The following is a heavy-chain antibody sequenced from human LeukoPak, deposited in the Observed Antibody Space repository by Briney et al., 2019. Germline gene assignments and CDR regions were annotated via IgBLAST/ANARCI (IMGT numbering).Heavy chain of an antibody. Sequence: SATLSLTCTVSGGSISSYHWSWIRQPAGKGLEWIGRIYTSGSTDYNPSLKSRVTMSVDTSKNQFSLKLSSVTAADTAVYYCARAGYYYDSSGYYGFDYWGQGTLVTVSS. D-gene: IGHD3-22*01. J-gene: IGHJ4*02. CDR2: IYTSGST. CDR3: ARAGYYYDSSGYYGFDY. V-gene: IGHV4-4*07. CDR1: GGSISSYH.